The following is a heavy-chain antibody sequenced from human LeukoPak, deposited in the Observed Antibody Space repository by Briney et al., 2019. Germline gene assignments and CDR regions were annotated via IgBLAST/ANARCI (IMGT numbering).Heavy chain of an antibody. V-gene: IGHV3-74*01. D-gene: IGHD1-1*01. Sequence: GGSLRLSCAASGFSFITYWMHWVRXAPGKXXVWVSRINTDGSRTTYVDSVKGRFTISRDNAKNTLYLQMNSLRAEDTAVYYCARGGTRDAFDIWGQGTMVTVSS. CDR1: GFSFITYW. CDR3: ARGGTRDAFDI. CDR2: INTDGSRT. J-gene: IGHJ3*02.